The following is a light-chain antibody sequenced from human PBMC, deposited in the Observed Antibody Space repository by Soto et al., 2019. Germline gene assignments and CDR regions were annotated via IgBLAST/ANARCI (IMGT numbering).Light chain of an antibody. Sequence: DIQMTQSPSSLSASVGDRVTISCRASRGISNYLAWYQQKPREVPKLLIYAASTLQSGVPSRFSGSGSGTEFTLTISSLQHEDVATNYFQKYLSAPQTFGQGTKVEIK. J-gene: IGKJ1*01. CDR1: RGISNY. CDR2: AAS. V-gene: IGKV1-27*01. CDR3: QKYLSAPQT.